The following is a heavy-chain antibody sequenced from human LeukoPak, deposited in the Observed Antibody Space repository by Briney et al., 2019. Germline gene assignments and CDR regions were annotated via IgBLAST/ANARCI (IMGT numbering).Heavy chain of an antibody. CDR3: ARLEVAGINDY. CDR2: IYYSGRT. D-gene: IGHD6-19*01. V-gene: IGHV4-39*01. CDR1: GGSISSSSYY. J-gene: IGHJ4*02. Sequence: SETLSRTCTVSGGSISSSSYYWGWIRQPPGKGLEWIGSIYYSGRTYYNPSLKSRVTISVDTSKNQFSLKLSSVTAADTAVYYCARLEVAGINDYWGQGTLVTVSS.